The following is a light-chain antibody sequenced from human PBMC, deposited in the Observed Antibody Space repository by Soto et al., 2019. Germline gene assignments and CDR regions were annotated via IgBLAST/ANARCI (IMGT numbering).Light chain of an antibody. Sequence: QSVLTQPRSVSGSPGQSVTISCTGTSSDVGGYNYVSWYQQHPGKAPKLMIYDVSKRPSGVPDRSSGSKSGNTASLTISGLQAEDEADYYCCSYAGSYTLGVFGGGTQLTVL. CDR3: CSYAGSYTLGV. V-gene: IGLV2-11*01. CDR2: DVS. J-gene: IGLJ2*01. CDR1: SSDVGGYNY.